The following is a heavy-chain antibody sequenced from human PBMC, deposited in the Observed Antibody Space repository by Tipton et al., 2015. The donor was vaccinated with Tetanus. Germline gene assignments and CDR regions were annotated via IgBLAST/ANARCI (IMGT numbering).Heavy chain of an antibody. CDR1: GASIRNFTYY. Sequence: TLSLTCSVSGASIRNFTYYWGWIRQSPGKGLEWIGTISYSASTYYNPSLQSRVIISVDTSQSLLSLELTSVTAADTAVYYCARDDYYDGRGLYYYGLDVWGQGTTVTVSS. J-gene: IGHJ6*02. D-gene: IGHD3-22*01. V-gene: IGHV4-39*02. CDR2: ISYSAST. CDR3: ARDDYYDGRGLYYYGLDV.